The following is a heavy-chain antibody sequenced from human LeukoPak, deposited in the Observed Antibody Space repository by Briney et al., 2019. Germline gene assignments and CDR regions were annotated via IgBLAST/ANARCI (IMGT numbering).Heavy chain of an antibody. D-gene: IGHD3-10*01. CDR1: GYTFTSYA. CDR2: INAGNGNT. Sequence: ASVKVSCKASGYTFTSYAMHWVRQAPGQRLEWMGWINAGNGNTKYSQKFQGRVTITRDTSASTAYMELSSLRSEDTAVYYCATGLLWFGELLYALDYWGQGTLVTVSS. CDR3: ATGLLWFGELLYALDY. V-gene: IGHV1-3*01. J-gene: IGHJ4*02.